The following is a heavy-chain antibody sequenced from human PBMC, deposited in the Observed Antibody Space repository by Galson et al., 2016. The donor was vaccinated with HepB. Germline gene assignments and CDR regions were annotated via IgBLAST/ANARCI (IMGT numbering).Heavy chain of an antibody. D-gene: IGHD3-16*01. CDR1: GFTFRSYG. V-gene: IGHV3-48*03. CDR3: AREIPGGIVDLDC. CDR2: SDSSGASV. Sequence: SLRLSCAASGFTFRSYGMNWVRQAPGKGLEWVSYSDSSGASVHYADSVKGRFTISRDNARNSLYLQLYSLRAEDTAVYYCAREIPGGIVDLDCWGQGTLVTVSS. J-gene: IGHJ4*02.